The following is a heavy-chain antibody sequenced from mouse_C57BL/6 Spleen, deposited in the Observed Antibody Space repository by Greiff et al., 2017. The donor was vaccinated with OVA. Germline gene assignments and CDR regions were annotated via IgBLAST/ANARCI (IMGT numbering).Heavy chain of an antibody. D-gene: IGHD1-1*01. V-gene: IGHV5-17*01. J-gene: IGHJ2*01. CDR3: ARGGIYYGRDYFDY. Sequence: EVKVVESGGGLVKPGGSLKLSCAASGFTFSDYGMHWVRQAPEKGLEWVAYISSGSSTIYYADTVKGRFTISRDNAKNTLFLQMTSLRSEDTAMYYCARGGIYYGRDYFDYWGQGTTLTVSS. CDR2: ISSGSSTI. CDR1: GFTFSDYG.